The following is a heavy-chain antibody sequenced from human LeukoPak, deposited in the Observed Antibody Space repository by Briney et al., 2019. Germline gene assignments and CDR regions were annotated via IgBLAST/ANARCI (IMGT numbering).Heavy chain of an antibody. Sequence: ASVKVSCKASGYAFTSYHIHWMRQAPGQGLGWMGIIIPSSGSTTYAQKFQGRVAITADESTSTAYMELRSLRSEDTAVYYCARVRSSVGAVSYYFDYWGQGTLVTVSS. CDR3: ARVRSSVGAVSYYFDY. J-gene: IGHJ4*02. V-gene: IGHV1-46*01. D-gene: IGHD1-26*01. CDR1: GYAFTSYH. CDR2: IIPSSGST.